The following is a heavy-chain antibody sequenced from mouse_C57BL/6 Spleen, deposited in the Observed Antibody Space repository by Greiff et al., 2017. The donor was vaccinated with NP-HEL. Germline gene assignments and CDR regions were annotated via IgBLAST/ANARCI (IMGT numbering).Heavy chain of an antibody. J-gene: IGHJ1*03. Sequence: DVQLVESGGGLVKPGGSLKLSCAASGFTFSDYGMHWVRQAPEKGLEWVAYISSGSSTIYYADTVKGRFTISRDNAKKTLFLQMTSLRSEDTAMYYCASEDYGSSYEYFDVWGTGTTVTVSS. V-gene: IGHV5-17*01. CDR2: ISSGSSTI. CDR3: ASEDYGSSYEYFDV. D-gene: IGHD1-1*01. CDR1: GFTFSDYG.